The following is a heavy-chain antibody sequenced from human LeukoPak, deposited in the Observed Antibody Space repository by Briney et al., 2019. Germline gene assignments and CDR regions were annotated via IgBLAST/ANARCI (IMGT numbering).Heavy chain of an antibody. D-gene: IGHD3-22*01. V-gene: IGHV4-34*01. CDR1: GGSISSYY. J-gene: IGHJ4*02. Sequence: SETLSLTCTVSGGSISSYYWSWIRQPPGKGLEWIGEINHSGSTNYNPSLKSRVTISVDTSKNQFSLKLSSVTAADTAVYYCARGRSVYYYDSSGYYYGGYFDYWGQGTLVTVSS. CDR3: ARGRSVYYYDSSGYYYGGYFDY. CDR2: INHSGST.